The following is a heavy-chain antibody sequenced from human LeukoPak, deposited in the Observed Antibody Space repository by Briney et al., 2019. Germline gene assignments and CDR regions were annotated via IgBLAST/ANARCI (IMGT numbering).Heavy chain of an antibody. Sequence: PGGSLRLSCAASGFTFSSYSMNWVRQAPGKGLEWVANIKQDGSEKYYVDSVKGRFTISRDNAKNSLYLQMNSLRAEDTAVYYCARDGFGNPLGYWGQGALVTVSS. CDR2: IKQDGSEK. V-gene: IGHV3-7*05. D-gene: IGHD4-23*01. CDR3: ARDGFGNPLGY. CDR1: GFTFSSYS. J-gene: IGHJ4*02.